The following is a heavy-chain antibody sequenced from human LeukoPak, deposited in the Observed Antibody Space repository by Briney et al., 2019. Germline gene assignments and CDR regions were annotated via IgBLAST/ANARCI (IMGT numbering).Heavy chain of an antibody. V-gene: IGHV4-30-4*08. CDR2: IYYSGST. Sequence: SSQALSLTCTVSGGSISSGDYYWSWIRQPLGKGLEWIGYIYYSGSTYYNPSLKSRVTISVDTSKNQFSLKLSSVTAADTAVYYCASSKEYQLLKNDYWGQGTLVTVSS. D-gene: IGHD2-2*01. J-gene: IGHJ4*02. CDR1: GGSISSGDYY. CDR3: ASSKEYQLLKNDY.